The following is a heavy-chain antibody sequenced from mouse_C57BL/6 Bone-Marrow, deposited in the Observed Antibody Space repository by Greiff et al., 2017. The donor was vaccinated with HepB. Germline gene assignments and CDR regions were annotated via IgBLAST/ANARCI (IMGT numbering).Heavy chain of an antibody. J-gene: IGHJ3*01. D-gene: IGHD2-2*01. Sequence: EVMLVESGGGLVQPQGSLKLSCAASGFTFNTYAMHWVRQAPGKGLEWVARIRSKSSNYATYYADSVKDRFTISRDDSQSMLYLQMNNLKTEDTAMYYCVRDGRDAGLRPAWFAYWGQGTLVTVSA. CDR3: VRDGRDAGLRPAWFAY. V-gene: IGHV10-3*01. CDR2: IRSKSSNYAT. CDR1: GFTFNTYA.